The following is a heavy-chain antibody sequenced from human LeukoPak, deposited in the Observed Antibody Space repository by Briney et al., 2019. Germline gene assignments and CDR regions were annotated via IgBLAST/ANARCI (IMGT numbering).Heavy chain of an antibody. V-gene: IGHV3-30*03. D-gene: IGHD2-15*01. CDR2: ISYDGSNK. Sequence: GGSLRLSCGASGFTFSTYGMSWVRQAPGKGLEWVAVISYDGSNKYYADSVKGRFTISRDNSKNTLYLQMNSLRAEDTAVYYCARGYCSGGSCYNDAFDIWGQGTMVTVSS. CDR1: GFTFSTYG. J-gene: IGHJ3*02. CDR3: ARGYCSGGSCYNDAFDI.